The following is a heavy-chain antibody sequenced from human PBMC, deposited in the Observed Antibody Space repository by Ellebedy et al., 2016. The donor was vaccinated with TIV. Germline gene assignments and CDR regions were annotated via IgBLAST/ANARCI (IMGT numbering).Heavy chain of an antibody. CDR1: GGTFSSYA. J-gene: IGHJ4*02. D-gene: IGHD1/OR15-1a*01. V-gene: IGHV1-69*06. CDR2: IIPIFGTA. Sequence: SVKVSCXASGGTFSSYAISWVRQAPGQGLEWMGGIIPIFGTANYAQKFQGRVTMTEDTSTDTAYMELSSLRSEDTAVYYCATERRMNNWGQGTLVTVSS. CDR3: ATERRMNN.